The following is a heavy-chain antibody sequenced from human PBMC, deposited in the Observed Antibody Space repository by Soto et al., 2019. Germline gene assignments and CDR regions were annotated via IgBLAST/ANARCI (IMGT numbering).Heavy chain of an antibody. CDR3: VKGAWLDY. V-gene: IGHV3-23*01. CDR2: LIGRDGST. CDR1: GFTFSSFD. J-gene: IGHJ4*02. Sequence: EVQLLESGGGLVQPGGSLRLSCAASGFTFSSFDMSWVRQAPGKGLEWVSVLIGRDGSTYYADSVKGRFAISRDNSKNTLYLQMNSLRVDDTAIYYCVKGAWLDYWGQGTLVTVSS. D-gene: IGHD3-16*01.